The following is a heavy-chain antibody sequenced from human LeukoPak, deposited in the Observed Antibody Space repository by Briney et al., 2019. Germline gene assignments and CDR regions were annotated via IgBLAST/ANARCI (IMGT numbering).Heavy chain of an antibody. V-gene: IGHV1-46*01. CDR3: AREIGPIQLHLWGSAFDY. J-gene: IGHJ4*02. CDR1: GYTFTGHS. D-gene: IGHD5-18*01. Sequence: GASVKVSCKASGYTFTGHSMYWVRQAPGQGLEWMGIINPSGGSTSYAQKFQGRVTMTRDTSTSTVYMKLSSLRSEDTAVYYCAREIGPIQLHLWGSAFDYWGQGTLVTVSS. CDR2: INPSGGST.